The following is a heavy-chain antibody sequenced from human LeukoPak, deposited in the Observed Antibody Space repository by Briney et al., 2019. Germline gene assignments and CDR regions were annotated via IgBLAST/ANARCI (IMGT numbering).Heavy chain of an antibody. D-gene: IGHD1-14*01. CDR2: INPDGSTT. CDR1: GFTFSNYW. J-gene: IGHJ3*02. Sequence: GGSLRLSCAASGFTFSNYWMHWVRQVPGKGLVWVSRINPDGSTTTTADSVRSRFTISRDNAKNTLYLQMNSLRAEDTAVYYCARSSNPAFDIWGQGTVVTVSS. V-gene: IGHV3-74*01. CDR3: ARSSNPAFDI.